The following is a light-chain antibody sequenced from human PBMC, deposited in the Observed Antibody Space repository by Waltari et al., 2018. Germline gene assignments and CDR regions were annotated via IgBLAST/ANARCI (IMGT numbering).Light chain of an antibody. Sequence: EIVMTQSPATLSVSPGERATLSCRASQSVSSNLSWYQQKPGQAPRLLIYGASTRATGIPARFSSSGSGTEFTLTISSLQSEDFAVYYCQQYNNWPYTFGQGTKLEIK. CDR1: QSVSSN. CDR2: GAS. J-gene: IGKJ2*01. V-gene: IGKV3-15*01. CDR3: QQYNNWPYT.